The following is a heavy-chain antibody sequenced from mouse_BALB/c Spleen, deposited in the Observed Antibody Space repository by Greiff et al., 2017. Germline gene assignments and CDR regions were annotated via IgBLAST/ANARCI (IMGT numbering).Heavy chain of an antibody. V-gene: IGHV3-2*02. D-gene: IGHD1-1*01. J-gene: IGHJ3*01. CDR2: ISYSGST. Sequence: EVKLQESGPGLVKPSQSLSLTCTVTGYSITSDYAWNWIRQFPGNKLEWMGYISYSGSTGYNPSLKSRISITRDTSKNQFFLQLNSVTTEDTATYYCARESTTAWFAYWGQGTLVTVSA. CDR3: ARESTTAWFAY. CDR1: GYSITSDYA.